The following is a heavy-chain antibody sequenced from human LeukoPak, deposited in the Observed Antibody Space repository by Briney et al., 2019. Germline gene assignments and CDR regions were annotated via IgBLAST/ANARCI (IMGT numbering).Heavy chain of an antibody. CDR1: GFTFSDYY. V-gene: IGHV3-11*05. J-gene: IGHJ4*02. CDR2: ISSSSSYT. CDR3: VRAVSVSSYYFDC. Sequence: GGSLRLSCAASGFTFSDYYMSWIRQAPGRGLEWISYISSSSSYTNYVDSVKGRFTISRDNAKNSLYLQMNSLRAEDTAVYYCVRAVSVSSYYFDCWGQGTLVTVSS. D-gene: IGHD5/OR15-5a*01.